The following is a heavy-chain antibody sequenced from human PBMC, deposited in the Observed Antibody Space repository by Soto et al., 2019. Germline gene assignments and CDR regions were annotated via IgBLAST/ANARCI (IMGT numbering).Heavy chain of an antibody. CDR3: ATKGYSSGYYHTHNWFDP. CDR2: FDPEDGET. D-gene: IGHD3-22*01. Sequence: GASGKVCCKVSGYTLTELVMHWVRQAPGKGLEWMGGFDPEDGETIYAQKFQGRVTMTEDTSTDTAYMELSSLRSEDTAVYYCATKGYSSGYYHTHNWFDPWGQGTLVTVSS. J-gene: IGHJ5*02. V-gene: IGHV1-24*01. CDR1: GYTLTELV.